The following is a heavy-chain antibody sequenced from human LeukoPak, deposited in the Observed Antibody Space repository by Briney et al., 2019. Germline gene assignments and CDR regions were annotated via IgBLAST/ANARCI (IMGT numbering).Heavy chain of an antibody. CDR3: ARGGRRITIFGVVAFFDY. D-gene: IGHD3-3*01. CDR2: INHSGST. Sequence: PSETLSLTCAVYGGSFSGYYWSWIRQPPGKGLEWIGEINHSGSTNYNPSLKSRVTVSVDTSKNQFSLKLSSVTAADTAVYHCARGGRRITIFGVVAFFDYWGQGTLVTVSS. J-gene: IGHJ4*02. CDR1: GGSFSGYY. V-gene: IGHV4-34*01.